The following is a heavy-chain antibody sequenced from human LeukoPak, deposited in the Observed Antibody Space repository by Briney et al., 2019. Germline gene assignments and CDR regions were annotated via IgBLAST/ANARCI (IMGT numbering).Heavy chain of an antibody. D-gene: IGHD3-10*01. J-gene: IGHJ4*02. CDR3: ARHTLYGSGSYYVYYFDY. Sequence: GASVKVSCKASGYTFISYGISWVRQAPGQGLEWMGWISSYNGNTNYAQKLQGRVTMTTDTSTSAAYMELRSLRSDDTAVCYCARHTLYGSGSYYVYYFDYWGQGTLVTVSS. CDR1: GYTFISYG. V-gene: IGHV1-18*01. CDR2: ISSYNGNT.